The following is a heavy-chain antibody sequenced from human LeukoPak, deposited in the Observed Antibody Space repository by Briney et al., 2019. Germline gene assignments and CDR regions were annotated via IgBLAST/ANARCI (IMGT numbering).Heavy chain of an antibody. CDR3: ARDLGTDYYYYMDV. V-gene: IGHV4-59*01. D-gene: IGHD3-16*01. Sequence: SETLSLTCAVYGGSISSYYWSWIRQPPGKGLEWIGYIYYSGSTNYNPSLKSRVTISVDTSKNQFSLKLSSVTAADTAVYYCARDLGTDYYYYMDVWGKGTTVTISS. CDR2: IYYSGST. J-gene: IGHJ6*03. CDR1: GGSISSYY.